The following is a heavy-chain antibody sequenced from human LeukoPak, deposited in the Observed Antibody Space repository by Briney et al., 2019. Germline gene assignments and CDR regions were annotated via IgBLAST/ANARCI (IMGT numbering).Heavy chain of an antibody. CDR2: IYPGDSDT. Sequence: GESLKISCKGSGYSFTSYWIGWVRQTPGKGLEWMGIIYPGDSDTRYSPSFQGQVTISADKSISTAYLQWSSLKASDTAMYYCARREDYGGTTPRDYYYYGMDVWGQGTTVTVSS. V-gene: IGHV5-51*01. J-gene: IGHJ6*02. CDR3: ARREDYGGTTPRDYYYYGMDV. CDR1: GYSFTSYW. D-gene: IGHD4-23*01.